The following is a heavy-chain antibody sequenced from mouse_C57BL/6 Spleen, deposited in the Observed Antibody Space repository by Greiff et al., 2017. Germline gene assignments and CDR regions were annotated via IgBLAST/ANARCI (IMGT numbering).Heavy chain of an antibody. J-gene: IGHJ3*01. Sequence: ESGPGLVKPSQSLSLTCSVTGYSITSGYYWNWIRQFPGNKLEWMGYISYDGSNNYNPSLKNRISITRDTSKNQFFLKLNSVTTEDTATYYCAREDDYSYWGQGTLVTVSA. V-gene: IGHV3-6*01. D-gene: IGHD2-4*01. CDR3: AREDDYSY. CDR2: ISYDGSN. CDR1: GYSITSGYY.